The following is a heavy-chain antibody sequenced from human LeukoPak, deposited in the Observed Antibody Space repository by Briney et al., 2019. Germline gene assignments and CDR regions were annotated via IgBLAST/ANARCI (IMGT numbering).Heavy chain of an antibody. CDR3: VRGTFDWKGVDF. CDR1: GFTFSRYW. D-gene: IGHD1-1*01. J-gene: IGHJ4*02. V-gene: IGHV3-7*01. CDR2: VSGDRRRT. Sequence: GGSLRLSCEVSGFTFSRYWMHWVRQAPGKGLECVTKVSGDRRRTDYAESANGRFAVSRDDARNSLHLDMSSVRADDTSMYYCVRGTFDWKGVDFWGQGSLVTVSS.